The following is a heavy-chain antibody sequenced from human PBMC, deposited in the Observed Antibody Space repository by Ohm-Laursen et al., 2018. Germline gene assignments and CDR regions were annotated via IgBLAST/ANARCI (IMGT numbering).Heavy chain of an antibody. CDR3: ARDEEYRDFYYYGMDV. CDR1: GFTLSNYG. V-gene: IGHV3-33*01. Sequence: SLRLSCSASGFTLSNYGMHWVRQAPGKGLEWVALIYYDGTNENYADSVEGRFTISRDKFKNTLDLQMHGLRVEDTAVYYCARDEEYRDFYYYGMDVWGQGTTVIVSS. CDR2: IYYDGTNE. J-gene: IGHJ6*02. D-gene: IGHD5-18*01.